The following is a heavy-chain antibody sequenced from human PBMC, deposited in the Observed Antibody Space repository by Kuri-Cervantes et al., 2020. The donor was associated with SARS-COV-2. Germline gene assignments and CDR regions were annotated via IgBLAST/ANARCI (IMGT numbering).Heavy chain of an antibody. CDR3: VKAPEGPDDY. CDR1: GFTFDDYG. J-gene: IGHJ4*02. Sequence: GGSLRLSCAASGFTFDDYGMSWVRQAPGKGLEWVSGINWNGVRTGYTDSVKGRFTISRDNAKNSLYLQMNSLRAEDTAVYYCVKAPEGPDDYWGQGTLVTVSS. CDR2: INWNGVRT. V-gene: IGHV3-20*04.